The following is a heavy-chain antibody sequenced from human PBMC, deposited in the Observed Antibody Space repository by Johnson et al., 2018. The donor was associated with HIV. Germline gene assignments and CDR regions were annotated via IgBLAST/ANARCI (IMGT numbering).Heavy chain of an antibody. Sequence: VQLVESGGGEVRPGGSLRLACVASGFIFDDYGMSWVRQVPGKGLVWVSDINWNGGSTGYADSVKGRFTISRDNAKKSLYLQMNSLRAEDTALYYCARVVVVVATVRVGAFDIWGQGTMVTVSS. D-gene: IGHD2-15*01. CDR3: ARVVVVVATVRVGAFDI. J-gene: IGHJ3*02. V-gene: IGHV3-20*04. CDR2: INWNGGST. CDR1: GFIFDDYG.